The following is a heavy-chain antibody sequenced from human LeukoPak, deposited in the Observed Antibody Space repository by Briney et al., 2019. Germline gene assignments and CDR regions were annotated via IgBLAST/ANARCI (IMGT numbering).Heavy chain of an antibody. CDR1: RGTFSSYA. CDR2: IIPIFGTA. CDR3: ARDLGAAATIN. D-gene: IGHD6-13*01. J-gene: IGHJ4*02. V-gene: IGHV1-69*05. Sequence: ASVKVSCKASRGTFSSYAISWVRQAPGQGLEWMGGIIPIFGTANYAQKFQGRVTITTDESTSTAYMDLSSLRSEDTAVYYCARDLGAAATINWGQGTLVTVSS.